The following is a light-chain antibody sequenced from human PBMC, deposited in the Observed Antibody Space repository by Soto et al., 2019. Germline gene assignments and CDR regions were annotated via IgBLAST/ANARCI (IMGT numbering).Light chain of an antibody. CDR3: QQYYSFWT. CDR1: RSVDKW. Sequence: DIQMTQSPSTLSASLGDRVTIICRASRSVDKWLAWYQQKSGKAPKLLIYEASHLQSGVPSRFGGSGSGTEFTLTINNLQPEDVATYYCQQYYSFWTFGQGTTAE. CDR2: EAS. J-gene: IGKJ1*01. V-gene: IGKV1-5*02.